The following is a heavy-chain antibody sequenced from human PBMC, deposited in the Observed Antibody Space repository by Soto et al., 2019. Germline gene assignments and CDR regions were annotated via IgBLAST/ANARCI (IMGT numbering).Heavy chain of an antibody. CDR1: RYTFISYD. Sequence: ASVKVSCKASRYTFISYDINWVRQAPGQGLEWMGWMNPSSANTGYAQKFQGRISMTRNTSMNTVYMELNSLTSEDTAVYYCTRGQEVWWNAGPLGLHGLDVWGQGTTVTVYS. CDR3: TRGQEVWWNAGPLGLHGLDV. J-gene: IGHJ6*02. V-gene: IGHV1-8*01. D-gene: IGHD3-16*01. CDR2: MNPSSANT.